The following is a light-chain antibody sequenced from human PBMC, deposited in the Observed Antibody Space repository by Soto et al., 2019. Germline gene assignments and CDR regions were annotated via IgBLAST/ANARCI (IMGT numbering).Light chain of an antibody. Sequence: DIPMTQSPSTLSASVGDRITITCRASQSMNNWLAWYQQKPGKAPKLLIYEASSLLSGVPSRFSGSGSGTEFTLTISSLQPDDFSAYYCQQSDSDSSTFGQGTKLDI. CDR2: EAS. V-gene: IGKV1-5*03. CDR3: QQSDSDSST. J-gene: IGKJ2*01. CDR1: QSMNNW.